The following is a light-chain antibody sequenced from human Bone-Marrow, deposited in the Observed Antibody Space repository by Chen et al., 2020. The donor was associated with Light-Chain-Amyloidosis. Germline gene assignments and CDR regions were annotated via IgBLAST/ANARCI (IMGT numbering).Light chain of an antibody. CDR3: SSYTITNTLV. CDR1: SSDVGGDNH. V-gene: IGLV2-14*01. Sequence: QSALTQPAAASGSPRQSITISCTGTSSDVGGDNHVSWYQQHPDQAPKLMIYEVTNRPSWVPDRFSGSKSDNTASLTISGLQTEDEADYFCSSYTITNTLVFGSGTKLTVL. J-gene: IGLJ1*01. CDR2: EVT.